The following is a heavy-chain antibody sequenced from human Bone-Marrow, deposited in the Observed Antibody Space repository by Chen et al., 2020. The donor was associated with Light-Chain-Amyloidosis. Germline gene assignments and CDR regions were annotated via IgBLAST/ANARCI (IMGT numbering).Heavy chain of an antibody. J-gene: IGHJ4*02. D-gene: IGHD2-2*01. V-gene: IGHV3-30*18. Sequence: QVQLVESGGGVVQPGRSLRLSCAASGFTFSSYGMHWVRQAPGKGLEWVAVISYDGSNKYYADSVKGRFTISRDNSKNTQYLQMNSLRAEDTAVYYCAKGTTFDYWGQGTLVTVSS. CDR1: GFTFSSYG. CDR2: ISYDGSNK. CDR3: AKGTTFDY.